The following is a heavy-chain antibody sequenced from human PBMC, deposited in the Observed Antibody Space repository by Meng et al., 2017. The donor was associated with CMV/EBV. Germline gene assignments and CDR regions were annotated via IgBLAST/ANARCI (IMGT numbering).Heavy chain of an antibody. Sequence: GESLKISCAASGFTFSSYAMSWVRQAPGKGLEWVSAISGSGGSTYYADSVKGRFTISRDNSKNMLYLQMNSLRAEDTAVYYCAKDMGRRIFGVVAYWGQGTLITVSS. D-gene: IGHD3-3*01. CDR1: GFTFSSYA. CDR2: ISGSGGST. J-gene: IGHJ4*02. V-gene: IGHV3-23*01. CDR3: AKDMGRRIFGVVAY.